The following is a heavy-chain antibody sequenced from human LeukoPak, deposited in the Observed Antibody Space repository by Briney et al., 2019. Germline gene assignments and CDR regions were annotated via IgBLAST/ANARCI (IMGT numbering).Heavy chain of an antibody. CDR2: IRQDGSET. CDR3: AGEAESGYCSGGSCYPD. Sequence: GGSLRLSCTASGFTFSTQWMSWVRQALGKGLEWVANIRQDGSETQYVDSMKGRFTISRDNAKNSLYLQMNSLRAEDTAVYYCAGEAESGYCSGGSCYPDWGQGTLVTVSS. D-gene: IGHD2-15*01. J-gene: IGHJ4*02. CDR1: GFTFSTQW. V-gene: IGHV3-7*01.